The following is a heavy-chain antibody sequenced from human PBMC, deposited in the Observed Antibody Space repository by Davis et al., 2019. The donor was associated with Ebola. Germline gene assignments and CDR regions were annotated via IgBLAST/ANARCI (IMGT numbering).Heavy chain of an antibody. J-gene: IGHJ5*02. D-gene: IGHD4-17*01. CDR1: GGSISSTSYY. CDR3: ARPVGNGDYSWFDP. CDR2: IYYSGST. Sequence: MPSETLSLTCTVSGGSISSTSYYCGWIRQPPGNGLEWIGSIYYSGSTYYNPSLKSRVTISVDTSKNQFSLKLSSVTAADTAVYYCARPVGNGDYSWFDPWGQGTLVTVSS. V-gene: IGHV4-39*01.